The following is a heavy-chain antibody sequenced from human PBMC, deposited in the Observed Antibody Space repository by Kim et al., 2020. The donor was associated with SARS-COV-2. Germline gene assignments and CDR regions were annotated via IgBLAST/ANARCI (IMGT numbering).Heavy chain of an antibody. CDR3: ARQPGGYFDWLLHRNTKTTYYYYYGMDV. CDR1: GGSISSSSYY. V-gene: IGHV4-39*01. Sequence: SETLSLTCTVSGGSISSSSYYWGWIRQPPGKGLEWIGSIYYSGSTYYNPSLKSRVTISVDTSKNQFSLKLSSVTAADTAVYYCARQPGGYFDWLLHRNTKTTYYYYYGMDVWGQGTTVTVSS. J-gene: IGHJ6*02. D-gene: IGHD3-9*01. CDR2: IYYSGST.